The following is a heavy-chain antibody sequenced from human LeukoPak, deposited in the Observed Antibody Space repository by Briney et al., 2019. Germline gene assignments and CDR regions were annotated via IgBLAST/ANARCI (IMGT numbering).Heavy chain of an antibody. Sequence: TGGSLRLSCSASGFTFSSYAMHCVREAPGKGLEYVSAISSNGGSTYYADSVKGRFTISRDNSKNTLYLQMSSLRAEDTAVYYCVKAGASSSWEVYYYYYGMDVWGQGTTVTVSS. CDR3: VKAGASSSWEVYYYYYGMDV. J-gene: IGHJ6*02. CDR2: ISSNGGST. D-gene: IGHD6-13*01. V-gene: IGHV3-64D*09. CDR1: GFTFSSYA.